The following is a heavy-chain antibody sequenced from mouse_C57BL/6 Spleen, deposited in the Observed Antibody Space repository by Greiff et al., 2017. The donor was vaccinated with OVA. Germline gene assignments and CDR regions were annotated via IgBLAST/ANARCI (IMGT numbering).Heavy chain of an antibody. V-gene: IGHV1-50*01. CDR1: GYTFTSYW. D-gene: IGHD4-1*01. J-gene: IGHJ2*01. Sequence: QVQLQQPGAELVKPGASVKLSCKASGYTFTSYWMQWVKQRPGQGLEWIGEIDPSDSYTNYNQKFKGKATLTVDTSSSTAYMQLSSLTSEDSAVYYCARRGPGTNYWGQGTTLTVSS. CDR3: ARRGPGTNY. CDR2: IDPSDSYT.